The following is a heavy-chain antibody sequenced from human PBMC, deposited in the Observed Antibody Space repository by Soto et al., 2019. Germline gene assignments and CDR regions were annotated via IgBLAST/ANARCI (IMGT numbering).Heavy chain of an antibody. J-gene: IGHJ4*02. CDR1: GFTFSDYY. D-gene: IGHD4-17*01. CDR3: ARSLDYGDYVFDH. Sequence: GGSLRLSCSASGFTFSDYYMTWIRQAPGKGLEWISYITYSSYINYAASVKGRFTISRDNAKNSVYLQMNSLRAEDTAAYYCARSLDYGDYVFDHWGPGTLVTVSS. CDR2: ITYSSYI. V-gene: IGHV3-11*06.